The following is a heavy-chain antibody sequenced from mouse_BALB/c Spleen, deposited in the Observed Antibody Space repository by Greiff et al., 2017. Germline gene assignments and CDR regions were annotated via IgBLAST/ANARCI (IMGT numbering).Heavy chain of an antibody. CDR1: GFTFSDYG. CDR2: ISNLAYSI. V-gene: IGHV5-15*02. D-gene: IGHD2-4*01. J-gene: IGHJ3*01. Sequence: EVKLVESGGGLVQPGGSRKLSCAASGFTFSDYGMAWVRQAPGKGPEWVAFISNLAYSIYYADTVTGRFTISRENAKNTLYLEMSSLRSEDTAMYYCAKAGDYAFADWGQGTLVTVSA. CDR3: AKAGDYAFAD.